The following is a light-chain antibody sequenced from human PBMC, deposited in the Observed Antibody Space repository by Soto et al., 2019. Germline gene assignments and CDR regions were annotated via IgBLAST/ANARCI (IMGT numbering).Light chain of an antibody. CDR2: AAS. V-gene: IGKV1-39*01. CDR1: QSIGSY. Sequence: DIQITQSPSSLSASVGDRGTITCRASQSIGSYLNWYQQQKGKAPKLLIYAASSLPSGVPSRFSGRRSGTDFTLTLSSLQPEDFSTYYCQQSYSNPFTFGQGTRLEIK. J-gene: IGKJ5*01. CDR3: QQSYSNPFT.